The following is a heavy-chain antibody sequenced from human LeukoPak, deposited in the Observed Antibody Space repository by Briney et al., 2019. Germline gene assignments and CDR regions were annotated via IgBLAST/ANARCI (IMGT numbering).Heavy chain of an antibody. J-gene: IGHJ4*03. CDR2: LSYRGAGT. CDR3: AKDPNGDYVGAFDF. D-gene: IGHD2-8*01. CDR1: GITFSIYA. V-gene: IGHV3-23*01. Sequence: GSLRLSCAASGITFSIYAMTWVRQAPGKGLEWVSSLSYRGAGTYYADSVKGRFTISRDDSKNTLYLHMNSLRAEDTAVYYCAKDPNGDYVGAFDFWGQGTLVTVSS.